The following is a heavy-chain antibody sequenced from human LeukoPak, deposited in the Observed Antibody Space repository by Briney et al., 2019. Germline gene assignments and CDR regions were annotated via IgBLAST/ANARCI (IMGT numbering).Heavy chain of an antibody. CDR3: ARDWVVPAAIPGGLYYYYGMDV. CDR2: FSAYNGNT. J-gene: IGHJ6*02. CDR1: GYTFTSYG. D-gene: IGHD2-2*01. V-gene: IGHV1-18*01. Sequence: ASVKVSCKASGYTFTSYGISWVRQAPGQGLEWMGWFSAYNGNTNYAQKLQGRVTMTTDTSTSTAYMELRSLRSDDTAVYYCARDWVVPAAIPGGLYYYYGMDVWGQGTTVTVSS.